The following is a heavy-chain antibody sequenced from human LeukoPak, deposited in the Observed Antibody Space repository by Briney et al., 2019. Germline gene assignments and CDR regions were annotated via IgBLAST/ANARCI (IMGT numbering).Heavy chain of an antibody. V-gene: IGHV3-23*01. D-gene: IGHD3-22*01. Sequence: GGSLRLSCAASGFTFSSYAMSWVRQAPGKGLEWVSDISGSGGSTYYADSVKGRLTISRDNSRNTLYLQMNSLRAEDTAVYYCAKGGSFYYDTSGYLYWGQGTLVTVSS. CDR3: AKGGSFYYDTSGYLY. J-gene: IGHJ4*02. CDR1: GFTFSSYA. CDR2: ISGSGGST.